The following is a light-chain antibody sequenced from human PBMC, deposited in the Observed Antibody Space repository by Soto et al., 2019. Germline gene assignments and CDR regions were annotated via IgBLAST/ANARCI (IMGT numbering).Light chain of an antibody. CDR3: QQANSFPRT. Sequence: DIQMTQSPSSVSASVGDRVTITCRASQAISTWLAWYQQKPGKAPKLLIYAASNLQTGVPSRFSGSGSGTDFTRTISSLQPEDFAPYYCQQANSFPRTFGQGTKVEIK. V-gene: IGKV1D-12*01. CDR1: QAISTW. CDR2: AAS. J-gene: IGKJ1*01.